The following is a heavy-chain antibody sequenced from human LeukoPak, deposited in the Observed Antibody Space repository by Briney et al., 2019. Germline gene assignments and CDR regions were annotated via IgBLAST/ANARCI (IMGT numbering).Heavy chain of an antibody. CDR3: AKDGVGATSGLYYFDY. J-gene: IGHJ4*02. V-gene: IGHV3-53*01. CDR2: IYSDGST. D-gene: IGHD1-26*01. CDR1: GFIVSGDF. Sequence: GGSLRLSCAASGFIVSGDFMSWVRQAPGKGLEWVSVIYSDGSTYYTDSVKGRFTISRDISKNTLYLQMNSLRAEDTAVYYCAKDGVGATSGLYYFDYWGQGTLVTVSS.